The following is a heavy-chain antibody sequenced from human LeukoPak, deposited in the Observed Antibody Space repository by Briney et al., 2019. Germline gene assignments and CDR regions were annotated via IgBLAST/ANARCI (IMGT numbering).Heavy chain of an antibody. CDR1: GFTFSSYS. V-gene: IGHV3-21*01. Sequence: GGSLRLSCAASGFTFSSYSMNWVRQAPGKGLEWVSSISSSSSYIYYADSVKGRFTISRDNAKYSLYLQMNSLRAEDTAVYYCARDFPLLWGSPIDYWGQGTLVTVPS. J-gene: IGHJ4*02. CDR3: ARDFPLLWGSPIDY. CDR2: ISSSSSYI. D-gene: IGHD3-16*01.